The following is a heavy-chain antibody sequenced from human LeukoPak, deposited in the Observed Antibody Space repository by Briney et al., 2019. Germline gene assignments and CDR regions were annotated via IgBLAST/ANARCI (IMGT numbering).Heavy chain of an antibody. J-gene: IGHJ5*02. D-gene: IGHD2-21*02. CDR3: ARDARFIDCGGWFDP. V-gene: IGHV4-39*02. CDR1: GGAISSGSFY. CDR2: IFHDGSA. Sequence: SETLSLTCTVSGGAISSGSFYWGWIRQSPGKGLEWIGNIFHDGSAYYNPSLKTPVSISVNTSTNRFSLRLRSVTSADTAVYYCARDARFIDCGGWFDPWGQGILVTVSS.